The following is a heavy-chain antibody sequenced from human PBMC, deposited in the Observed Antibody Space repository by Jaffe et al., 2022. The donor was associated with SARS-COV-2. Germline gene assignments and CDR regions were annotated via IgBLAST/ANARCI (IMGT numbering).Heavy chain of an antibody. CDR3: ARDMRPVAGTTVFY. J-gene: IGHJ4*02. CDR1: GFTFSDYY. D-gene: IGHD6-19*01. CDR2: ISSSDDAV. V-gene: IGHV3-11*01. Sequence: QVQLVESGGGLVKPGGSLRLSCATSGFTFSDYYMSWIRQAPGKGLEWVSYISSSDDAVYYADSVKGRFTISRDNAKNSLSLQMNSLRAEDTGVYYCARDMRPVAGTTVFYWGQGTLVTVSS.